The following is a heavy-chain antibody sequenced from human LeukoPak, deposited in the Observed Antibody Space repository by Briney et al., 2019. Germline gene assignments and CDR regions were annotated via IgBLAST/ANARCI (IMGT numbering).Heavy chain of an antibody. Sequence: SETLSLTCTVSGGSISSYYWSWIRQPPGKGLEWIGYIYYSGSTNYNPSLKSRVTISVDTSKNQFSLQLNSVTPEDTAVYYCARDLKPWFGELLDVGWNWFDPWGQGTLVTVSS. CDR3: ARDLKPWFGELLDVGWNWFDP. V-gene: IGHV4-59*12. D-gene: IGHD3-10*01. CDR2: IYYSGST. CDR1: GGSISSYY. J-gene: IGHJ5*02.